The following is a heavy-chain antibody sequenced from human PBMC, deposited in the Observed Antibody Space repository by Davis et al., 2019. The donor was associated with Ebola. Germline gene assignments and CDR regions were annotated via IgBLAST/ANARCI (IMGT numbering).Heavy chain of an antibody. Sequence: GESLKISCAASGLIFSSFEMNWVRQAPGKGLEWISSISRSGDIKFYADSVKGRFTISRDNSKNTLHLQMNSLRVEDTAVYFCGMRAPPDAFELWGQGTMVTVSS. J-gene: IGHJ3*01. V-gene: IGHV3-48*03. CDR2: ISRSGDIK. CDR1: GLIFSSFE. CDR3: GMRAPPDAFEL.